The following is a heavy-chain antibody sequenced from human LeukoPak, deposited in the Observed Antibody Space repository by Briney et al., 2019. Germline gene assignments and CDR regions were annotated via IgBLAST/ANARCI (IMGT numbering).Heavy chain of an antibody. CDR2: ISSNGAST. J-gene: IGHJ4*02. CDR3: AKRGSVGTLGHFDY. V-gene: IGHV3-23*01. D-gene: IGHD6-13*01. Sequence: SGGSLRLSCAASGFTFSSYAMSWVRQAPGKGLEWGSGISSNGASTYYVDSVKGRFTISRDNSKNTLFLQMNSLRAEDTAVYYCAKRGSVGTLGHFDYWGQGTLVTVSS. CDR1: GFTFSSYA.